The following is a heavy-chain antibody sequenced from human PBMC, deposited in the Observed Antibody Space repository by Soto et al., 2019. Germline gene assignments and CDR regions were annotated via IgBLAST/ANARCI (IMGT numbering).Heavy chain of an antibody. J-gene: IGHJ5*02. CDR3: ARGGRSWFDP. CDR2: INHSGST. Sequence: QVQLQQWGAGLLKPSETLSLTCAVYGGSFSGYYWSWIRQPPGKGLEWIGEINHSGSTNDNPSLKSRVTISVDTSKNQFSLKLSSVTAADTAVYYCARGGRSWFDPWGQGTLVTVSS. CDR1: GGSFSGYY. V-gene: IGHV4-34*01.